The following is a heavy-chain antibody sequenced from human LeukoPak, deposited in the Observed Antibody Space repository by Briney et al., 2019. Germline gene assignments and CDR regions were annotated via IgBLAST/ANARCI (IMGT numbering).Heavy chain of an antibody. D-gene: IGHD3-10*01. J-gene: IGHJ4*02. Sequence: ASVRVSRNASGSTFTTIAISWVRQAPGQGLEWVGGINGYNADTNYAQKLQDRLTMTTDTSTPTAYMELGSLGSDDSAVYFCARVRVSRAGNYFDFWGEGALVTVSS. CDR2: INGYNADT. CDR3: ARVRVSRAGNYFDF. V-gene: IGHV1-18*01. CDR1: GSTFTTIA.